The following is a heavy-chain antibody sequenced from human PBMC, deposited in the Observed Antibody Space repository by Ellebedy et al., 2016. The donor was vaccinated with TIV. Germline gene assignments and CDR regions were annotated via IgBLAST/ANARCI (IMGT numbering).Heavy chain of an antibody. CDR2: ISSSSSYI. J-gene: IGHJ4*02. CDR1: EFAFSSYS. D-gene: IGHD2-15*01. V-gene: IGHV3-21*01. CDR3: ARISSCSGGTCYPDY. Sequence: GGSLRLSXAASEFAFSSYSMIWVRQAPGKGLEWVSSISSSSSYIYYADSVKGRFTISRDNAKNSLYLQMNSLRVEDTAVYYCARISSCSGGTCYPDYWGQGTLVTVSS.